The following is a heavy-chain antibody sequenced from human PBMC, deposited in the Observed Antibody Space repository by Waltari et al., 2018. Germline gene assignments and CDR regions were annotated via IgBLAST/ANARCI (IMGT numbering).Heavy chain of an antibody. J-gene: IGHJ1*01. CDR3: ARGPLQNPLQH. V-gene: IGHV1-69*12. Sequence: QVQLVQSGAEVKKPGSSVKVSCKASGGTFSNHGINWVRQAPGQGLEWLGGYIPIFGPANYAQKFQGRVTITGDESTRTAHMELSSLRSDDTAVYYCARGPLQNPLQHWGQGTLVTVSS. CDR1: GGTFSNHG. CDR2: YIPIFGPA.